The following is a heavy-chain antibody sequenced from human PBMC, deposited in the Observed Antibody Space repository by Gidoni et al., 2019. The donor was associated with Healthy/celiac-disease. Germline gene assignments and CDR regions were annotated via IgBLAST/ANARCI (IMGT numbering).Heavy chain of an antibody. CDR1: GVSISSGGYY. J-gene: IGHJ3*02. D-gene: IGHD3-22*01. V-gene: IGHV4-31*03. Sequence: QVQLQESGPGLVKPSQTLSLTCTVSGVSISSGGYYWSWIRQQLGKGLEWIGYIYYSGSTYYNPSRKSRVTISVDTSKNQFSLKLSSVTAADTAVYYCARDSHYYDSSGYYSDAFDIWGQGTMVTVS. CDR2: IYYSGST. CDR3: ARDSHYYDSSGYYSDAFDI.